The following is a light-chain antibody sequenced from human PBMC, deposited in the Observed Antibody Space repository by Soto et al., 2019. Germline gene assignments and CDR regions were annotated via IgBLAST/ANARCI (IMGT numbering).Light chain of an antibody. Sequence: DIQVTQSPPTLSASVGDTVTITCRASQSISNWLAWHQQKPGKAPKLLIYDASSLESGVPSRFSGSGSGTEFTLTISSLQPDDFATYYCQQYNSYSPLTFGQGTRLEIK. CDR2: DAS. J-gene: IGKJ5*01. CDR1: QSISNW. V-gene: IGKV1-5*01. CDR3: QQYNSYSPLT.